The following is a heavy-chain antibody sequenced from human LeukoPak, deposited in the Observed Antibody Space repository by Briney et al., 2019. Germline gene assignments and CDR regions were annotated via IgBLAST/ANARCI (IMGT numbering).Heavy chain of an antibody. V-gene: IGHV3-72*01. CDR3: AIGPSGYYDLDY. D-gene: IGHD3-22*01. CDR2: IRNKANSYTT. J-gene: IGHJ4*02. CDR1: GFTFSDHY. Sequence: GGSLRLSCAASGFTFSDHYMDWVRQAPGKGLEWVGRIRNKANSYTTQYAASVKGRFTISRDDSKDSLYLLMNSLKTEDTAVYFCAIGPSGYYDLDYWSQGTLVTVSS.